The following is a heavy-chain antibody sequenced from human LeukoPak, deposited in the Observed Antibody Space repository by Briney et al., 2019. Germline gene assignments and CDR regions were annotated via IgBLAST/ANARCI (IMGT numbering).Heavy chain of an antibody. Sequence: GESLKISCKGSGYSFTSNWIAWVRQMPGKGLEWMGIIYPGDSDTRYSPSFQGQVTISADKSISTAYLQWSSLKASDTAMYYCARHYYDYVWGSYGIDYWGQGTLVTVSS. CDR3: ARHYYDYVWGSYGIDY. J-gene: IGHJ4*02. D-gene: IGHD3-16*01. CDR2: IYPGDSDT. CDR1: GYSFTSNW. V-gene: IGHV5-51*01.